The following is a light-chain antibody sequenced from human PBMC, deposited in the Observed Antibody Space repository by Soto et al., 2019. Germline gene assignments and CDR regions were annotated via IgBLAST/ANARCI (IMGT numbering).Light chain of an antibody. Sequence: QSALTQPASVSGSPGQSITISCTGTSSDVGAYNYVSWYQHHPGKAPKLLIHEVSNRPSGVSNRFSGSKSGDTASLTISGLQAEDEADYYCSSYTTRTSPPYISVTGTK. CDR2: EVS. J-gene: IGLJ1*01. CDR1: SSDVGAYNY. V-gene: IGLV2-14*01. CDR3: SSYTTRTSPPYI.